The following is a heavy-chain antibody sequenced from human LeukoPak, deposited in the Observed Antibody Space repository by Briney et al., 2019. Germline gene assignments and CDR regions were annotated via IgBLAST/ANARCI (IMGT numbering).Heavy chain of an antibody. CDR2: VKSIVDGGTT. CDR1: GFTFSNVW. J-gene: IGHJ4*02. D-gene: IGHD6-13*01. CDR3: QGSSHEPDFFGH. V-gene: IGHV3-15*01. Sequence: GGSLRLSCTASGFTFSNVWMSWVRQAPGKGLEGVGRVKSIVDGGTTDYAAPVKGRFTISRDDSKNTVYLQMNSLKTEDTAVYYCQGSSHEPDFFGHWGQGALVTVSS.